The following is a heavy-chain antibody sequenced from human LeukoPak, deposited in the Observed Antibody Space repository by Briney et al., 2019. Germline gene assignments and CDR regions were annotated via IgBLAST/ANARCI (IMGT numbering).Heavy chain of an antibody. CDR2: INQDGSEK. D-gene: IGHD5-18*01. J-gene: IGHJ4*02. Sequence: PGGSLRLSCAASGFTFSDYWMSWVRQPPGKGLEWVANINQDGSEKFYVDSVKGRFTVSRDNAKNSLYLQMNSLRAEDTAVYYCARDSPSGYSYGSGDYWGQGTLVTVSS. CDR3: ARDSPSGYSYGSGDY. V-gene: IGHV3-7*05. CDR1: GFTFSDYW.